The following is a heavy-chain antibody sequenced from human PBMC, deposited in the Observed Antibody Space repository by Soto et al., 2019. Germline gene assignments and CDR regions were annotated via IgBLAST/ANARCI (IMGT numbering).Heavy chain of an antibody. J-gene: IGHJ6*02. CDR1: GFNVTNTY. CDR3: ANQPRNYYDSSGYPHPNYGMDV. Sequence: PGGSLRLSCAVSGFNVTNTYMSWVRQAPGKGLEWVSVIYRGFSTFYADSVKGRFTVSRDDSKNTVSLQMNSLRAEDTAVYYCANQPRNYYDSSGYPHPNYGMDVWGQGTTVTVSS. CDR2: IYRGFST. V-gene: IGHV3-53*01. D-gene: IGHD3-22*01.